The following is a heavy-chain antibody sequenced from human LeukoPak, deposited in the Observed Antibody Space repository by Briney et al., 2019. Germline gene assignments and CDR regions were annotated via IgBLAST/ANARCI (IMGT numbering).Heavy chain of an antibody. Sequence: SETLSLTCTVSGFSVTTDSYCWGWIRQPPGKGLGWIGYDYCGGNTNYDPSLKRRVTISVDTSKNQFTLTLTSVTAADTAVYFCARDHFGSLDSWGQGILVTVSS. CDR1: GFSVTTDSYC. J-gene: IGHJ4*02. D-gene: IGHD3-10*01. CDR2: DYCGGNT. V-gene: IGHV4-61*01. CDR3: ARDHFGSLDS.